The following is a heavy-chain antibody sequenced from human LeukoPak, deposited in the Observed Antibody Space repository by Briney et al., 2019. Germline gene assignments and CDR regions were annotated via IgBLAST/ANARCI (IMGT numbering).Heavy chain of an antibody. Sequence: GVSLRLSCAASGFTFRSNAMSWVRQAPGKGLEWVSGISGSGLSTDYEDSVKGRFTISRDNSKNTLYLQMNSLRAEDTAVYYCARAATDYWGQGTLVTVSS. V-gene: IGHV3-23*01. CDR2: ISGSGLST. CDR1: GFTFRSNA. J-gene: IGHJ4*02. CDR3: ARAATDY.